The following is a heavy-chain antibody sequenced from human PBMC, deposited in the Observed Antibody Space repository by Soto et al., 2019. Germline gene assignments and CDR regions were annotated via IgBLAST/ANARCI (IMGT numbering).Heavy chain of an antibody. CDR1: GFTFSNYG. D-gene: IGHD2-21*01. Sequence: QVQLVESGGGVVQPGRSLRLSCAASGFTFSNYGWHWVRQAPGKGLEWVAVIWYDGRNKYYADSVKGRFTISRDNSKNTVHLQMHSLRAEDTAVYHCARDWGGPTRTRCVAPDYWGQGSLVTVSS. V-gene: IGHV3-33*01. CDR2: IWYDGRNK. J-gene: IGHJ4*02. CDR3: ARDWGGPTRTRCVAPDY.